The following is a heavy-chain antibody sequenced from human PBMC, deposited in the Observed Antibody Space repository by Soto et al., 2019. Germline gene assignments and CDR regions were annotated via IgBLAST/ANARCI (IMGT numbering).Heavy chain of an antibody. CDR3: ARDSDFWSGDYGMEV. J-gene: IGHJ6*02. CDR1: GGSISSGDYY. V-gene: IGHV4-30-4*01. D-gene: IGHD3-3*01. CDR2: IYYSGST. Sequence: PSETLSLTCTVSGGSISSGDYYWSWIRQPPGKGLEWIGYIYYSGSTYYNPSLKSRVTISVDTSKNQFSLKLSSVTAADTAVYYCARDSDFWSGDYGMEVWGQGTTVTVS.